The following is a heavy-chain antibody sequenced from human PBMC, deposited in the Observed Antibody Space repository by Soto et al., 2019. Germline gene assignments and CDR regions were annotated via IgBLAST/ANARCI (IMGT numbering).Heavy chain of an antibody. CDR2: IYSGGST. Sequence: EVLLVESGGGLVQPGGSLRLSCAASGFTVSSNYMSWVRQAPGKGLEWVSVIYSGGSTYYADSVKGRFTISRDNSKNTLYLQMNSLRAEDTAVYYCATTPGDTMVRGGWGQGTLVTVSS. CDR3: ATTPGDTMVRGG. CDR1: GFTVSSNY. V-gene: IGHV3-66*01. D-gene: IGHD3-10*01. J-gene: IGHJ4*02.